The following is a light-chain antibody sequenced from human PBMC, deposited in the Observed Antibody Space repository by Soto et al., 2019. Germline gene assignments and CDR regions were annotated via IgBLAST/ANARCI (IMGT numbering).Light chain of an antibody. J-gene: IGKJ1*01. CDR2: GAS. Sequence: EIVMTQSPATLSVSPGERATLSCGASQSVSSNLAWYQQKPGQAPRLLIYGASTRATGIPARFSGSGSGTDFTLTISRLEPEDFAVYYCQQYGSSRWTFGQGTKVDIK. V-gene: IGKV3-15*01. CDR3: QQYGSSRWT. CDR1: QSVSSN.